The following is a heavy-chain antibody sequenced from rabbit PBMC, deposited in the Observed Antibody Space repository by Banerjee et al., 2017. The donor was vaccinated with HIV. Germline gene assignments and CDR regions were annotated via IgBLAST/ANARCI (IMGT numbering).Heavy chain of an antibody. Sequence: QEQLVESGGGLVQPEGSLTLTCKASGFSFSSHWICWVRQAPGKGLEWIACIYGGSSGNTYYASWAKGRFTISKTSSTTVTLQMTSLTAADTATYFCARGSSGDSLTRLDLWGPGTLVTVS. CDR1: GFSFSSHW. CDR2: IYGGSSGNT. V-gene: IGHV1S45*01. CDR3: ARGSSGDSLTRLDL. D-gene: IGHD1-1*01. J-gene: IGHJ3*01.